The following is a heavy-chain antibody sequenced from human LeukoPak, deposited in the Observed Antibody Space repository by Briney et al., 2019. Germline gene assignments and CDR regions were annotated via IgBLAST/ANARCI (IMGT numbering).Heavy chain of an antibody. J-gene: IGHJ4*02. CDR2: LYYIESP. CDR3: ARRPITVAPYFFDS. D-gene: IGHD1-20*01. CDR1: GASISTSAYS. Sequence: PPETLSLTCTVSGASISTSAYSWGWIRQPPGKGLEWIGLYYIESPYYNPSLKGRLTLNVDASKSQLSLTLTSVTAADTAVYYCARRPITVAPYFFDSWGQGLLVTVSS. V-gene: IGHV4-39*01.